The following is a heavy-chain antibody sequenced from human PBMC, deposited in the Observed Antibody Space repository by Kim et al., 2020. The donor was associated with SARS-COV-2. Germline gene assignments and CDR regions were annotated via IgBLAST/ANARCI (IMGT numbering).Heavy chain of an antibody. CDR3: ARHDRFNYYGSGSLFFDY. CDR2: IYYSGST. Sequence: SETLSLTCTVSGGSISSSSYYWGWIRQPPGKGLEWIGSIYYSGSTYYNPSLKSRVTISVDTSKNQFSLKLSSVTAADTAVYYCARHDRFNYYGSGSLFFDYWGQGTLVTVSS. CDR1: GGSISSSSYY. J-gene: IGHJ4*02. D-gene: IGHD3-10*01. V-gene: IGHV4-39*01.